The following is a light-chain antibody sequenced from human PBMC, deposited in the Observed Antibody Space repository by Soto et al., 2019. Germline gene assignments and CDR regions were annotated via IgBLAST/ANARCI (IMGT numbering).Light chain of an antibody. CDR2: DAT. J-gene: IGKJ1*01. CDR3: LHSNTDSPWT. V-gene: IGKV1-5*01. Sequence: DIQMTQSPSTLSASVGDRVIITCRASQSILTWLAWYQQKPGKAPKLLLYDATSLESGVPSRVSGSGSGTEFTLTLSSLQPDDFASYYCLHSNTDSPWTFGQGTKVEVK. CDR1: QSILTW.